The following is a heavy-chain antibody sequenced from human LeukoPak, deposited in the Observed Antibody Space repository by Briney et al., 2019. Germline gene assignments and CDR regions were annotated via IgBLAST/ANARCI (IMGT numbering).Heavy chain of an antibody. V-gene: IGHV3-33*06. CDR2: IWYDGSNK. CDR1: GFTFSSYG. CDR3: AKDLSRPVAGTSHFFDY. J-gene: IGHJ4*02. D-gene: IGHD6-13*01. Sequence: GRPLRLSCAASGFTFSSYGMHWVRQAPGKGLEWVAVIWYDGSNKYYADSVKGRFTISRDNSKNTLYLQMNSLRAEDTAVYYCAKDLSRPVAGTSHFFDYWGQGTLVTVSS.